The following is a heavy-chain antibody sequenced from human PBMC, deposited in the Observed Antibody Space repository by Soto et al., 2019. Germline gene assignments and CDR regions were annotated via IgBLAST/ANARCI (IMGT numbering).Heavy chain of an antibody. J-gene: IGHJ5*02. Sequence: QVQLQESGPGLVKPSETLSLTCTVSGRSISSYYWSWIRQPPGKGLEWIGYICYSGSTKYTPSLMRRVTISVHPSKHQVSVKPSSVPAADTAVYYCARHDPQNSRNWFDPWGQGTLVTVSS. CDR1: GRSISSYY. D-gene: IGHD3-22*01. CDR3: ARHDPQNSRNWFDP. V-gene: IGHV4-59*08. CDR2: ICYSGST.